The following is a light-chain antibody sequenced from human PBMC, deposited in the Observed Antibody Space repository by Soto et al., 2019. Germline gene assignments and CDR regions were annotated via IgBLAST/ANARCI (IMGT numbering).Light chain of an antibody. J-gene: IGKJ4*01. CDR2: GAS. Sequence: EIVLTQSPGTLSLSPGERATLSCRASQSVSSSYLAWHQQKPGQAPRLLIYGASSRATGIPDRCSGSGSGTDFTLTISRLEPEDVAVYYCQQYGSSPLTFGGGTKVEIK. CDR3: QQYGSSPLT. CDR1: QSVSSSY. V-gene: IGKV3-20*01.